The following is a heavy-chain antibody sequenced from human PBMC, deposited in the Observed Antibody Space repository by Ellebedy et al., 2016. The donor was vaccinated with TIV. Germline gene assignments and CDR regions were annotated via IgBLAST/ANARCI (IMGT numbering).Heavy chain of an antibody. V-gene: IGHV4-39*07. CDR1: GGSISSYY. CDR3: ARDDGGWFDP. CDR2: IYYSWST. J-gene: IGHJ5*02. Sequence: MPSETLSLTCTVSGGSISSYYWGWIRQPPGKGLEWIGSIYYSWSTYYNPSLKSRVTISVDTSKNQFSLKLSSVTAADTAVYYCARDDGGWFDPWGQGTLVTVSS.